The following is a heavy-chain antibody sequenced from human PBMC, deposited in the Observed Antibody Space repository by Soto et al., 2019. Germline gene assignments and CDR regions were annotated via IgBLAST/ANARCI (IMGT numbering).Heavy chain of an antibody. Sequence: SETLSLTCAISGDSVSSNSAAWNWIRQPPSRGLEWLGRTYYRSKWYNDYAVSVKSRITINPDTSKNQFSLQLNSVTPEDTAVYYCARDLNYGDYSNYYYYGMDVWGQGTTVTVSS. CDR3: ARDLNYGDYSNYYYYGMDV. D-gene: IGHD4-17*01. CDR1: GDSVSSNSAA. V-gene: IGHV6-1*01. J-gene: IGHJ6*02. CDR2: TYYRSKWYN.